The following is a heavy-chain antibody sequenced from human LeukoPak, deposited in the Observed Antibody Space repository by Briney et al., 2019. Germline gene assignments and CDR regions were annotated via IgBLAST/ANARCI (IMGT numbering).Heavy chain of an antibody. J-gene: IGHJ4*02. CDR1: GFTFSSYG. Sequence: PGGSLRLSCAASGFTFSSYGMHWVRQAPGKGLEWVAFIRYDVSNKYYADSVKGRFTISRDNSKNTLYLQMNSLRAEDTAVYYCAKDASYYYDSSGLSPPLWGQGTLVTVSS. CDR2: IRYDVSNK. V-gene: IGHV3-30*02. CDR3: AKDASYYYDSSGLSPPL. D-gene: IGHD3-22*01.